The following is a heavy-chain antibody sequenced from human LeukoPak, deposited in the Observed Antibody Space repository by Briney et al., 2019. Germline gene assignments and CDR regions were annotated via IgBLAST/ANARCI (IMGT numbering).Heavy chain of an antibody. J-gene: IGHJ4*02. CDR1: GFPFYGFD. Sequence: SLGLSFAASGFPFYGFDMHWFRPAPGKGLGWVSGISWNNGTLGYADSVEGRFTISRDNAKNSLFLQMSSLRAEDTALYYCAKDIGQYVGFDYWGQGTLVTVSS. CDR2: ISWNNGTL. D-gene: IGHD1-26*01. CDR3: AKDIGQYVGFDY. V-gene: IGHV3-9*01.